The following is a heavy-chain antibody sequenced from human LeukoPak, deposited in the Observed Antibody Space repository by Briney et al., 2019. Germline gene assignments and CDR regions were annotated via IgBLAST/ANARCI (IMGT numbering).Heavy chain of an antibody. CDR1: GFTFSNYP. CDR3: ARTQQWLATGGWYWFDT. V-gene: IGHV3-64*01. J-gene: IGHJ5*02. Sequence: GGSLRLSCAASGFTFSNYPIHWVRQAPGKGLEFVSSIHSNGISTYYGNSVKGRFTVSRDNSKNTVYLQMGSLREEDMAVYYCARTQQWLATGGWYWFDTWGQGTLVTASS. D-gene: IGHD6-19*01. CDR2: IHSNGIST.